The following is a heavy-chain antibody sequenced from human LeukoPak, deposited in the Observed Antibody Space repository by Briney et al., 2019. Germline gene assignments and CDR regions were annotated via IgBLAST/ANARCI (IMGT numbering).Heavy chain of an antibody. CDR3: ASGGYRFGLCDC. CDR2: IHDSGSA. V-gene: IGHV4-59*12. D-gene: IGHD5-12*01. J-gene: IGHJ4*02. Sequence: SETLSLACTVPGGSISDFYWGWIRQAPGKGLEWIGHIHDSGSAEYNLALKSRVTISLDTSKKQFSLKVKSVTAADTAVYFCASGGYRFGLCDCWGQGTLVTVSS. CDR1: GGSISDFY.